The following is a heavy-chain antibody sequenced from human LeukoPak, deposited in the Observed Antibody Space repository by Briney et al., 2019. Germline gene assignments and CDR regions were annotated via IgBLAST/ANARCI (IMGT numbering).Heavy chain of an antibody. CDR2: ISGSGGST. D-gene: IGHD3-22*01. Sequence: EGSLRLSCAASGFTFSSYAMSWVRQAPGKGLEWVSAISGSGGSTYYADSVKGRFTISRDNSKNTLYLQMNSLRAEDTAVYYCAKPVSALYYDSSGYIDWGQGTLVTVSS. V-gene: IGHV3-23*01. CDR1: GFTFSSYA. CDR3: AKPVSALYYDSSGYID. J-gene: IGHJ4*02.